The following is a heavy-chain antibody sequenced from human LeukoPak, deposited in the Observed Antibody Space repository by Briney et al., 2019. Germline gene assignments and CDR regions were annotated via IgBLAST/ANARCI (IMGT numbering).Heavy chain of an antibody. J-gene: IGHJ4*02. CDR3: ATREDCGGDCYSDY. D-gene: IGHD2-21*02. CDR2: IYYSGST. V-gene: IGHV4-39*07. CDR1: GGSFSSYY. Sequence: SETLSLTCAVYGGSFSSYYWGWIRQPPGKGLEWIGSIYYSGSTYYNPSLKGRVTISVDKSKNQFSLKLSSVTAADTAVYYCATREDCGGDCYSDYWGQGTLVTVSS.